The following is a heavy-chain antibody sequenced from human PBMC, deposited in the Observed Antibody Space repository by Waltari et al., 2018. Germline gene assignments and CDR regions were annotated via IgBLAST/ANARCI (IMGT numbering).Heavy chain of an antibody. J-gene: IGHJ6*03. D-gene: IGHD2-21*01. Sequence: EVQLVASGGGLVQPGGSLRLSCAASGFSFSIYAMHWVRQAPGNGLEYVSASSSNGVSTYYANSMKGRLSISRDNSKNTLYLQMCSLRAEDMAVYYCARSPDQPDSLDYYMDVWGKGTTVTVSS. CDR3: ARSPDQPDSLDYYMDV. V-gene: IGHV3-64*01. CDR2: SSSNGVST. CDR1: GFSFSIYA.